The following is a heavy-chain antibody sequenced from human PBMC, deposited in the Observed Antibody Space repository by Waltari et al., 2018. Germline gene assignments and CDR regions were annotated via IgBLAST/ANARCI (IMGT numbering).Heavy chain of an antibody. J-gene: IGHJ6*02. CDR1: EYTFTSSS. V-gene: IGHV1-46*01. CDR2: SNPCGGST. CDR3: ALDTGALWMDV. D-gene: IGHD2-21*01. Sequence: QVQLVQSGAEVKKPGASVKISCKTSEYTFTSSSIHWVRQAPGQGLEWMGISNPCGGSTIYAQKFQGRVTMTRDTSTSTVYMELSSLRSDDTAVYYCALDTGALWMDVWGQGTTVTVSS.